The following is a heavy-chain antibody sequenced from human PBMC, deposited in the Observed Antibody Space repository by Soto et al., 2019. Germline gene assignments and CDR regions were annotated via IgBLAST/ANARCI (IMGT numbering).Heavy chain of an antibody. CDR3: ARYYYDSRAGYYYGMDV. D-gene: IGHD3-22*01. CDR2: IYYSGST. V-gene: IGHV4-30-4*01. J-gene: IGHJ6*02. CDR1: GGSISSGDYY. Sequence: QVQLQESGPGLVKPSQTLSLTCTVSGGSISSGDYYWSWIRQPPGKGLEWIGYIYYSGSTYYNPSLKGRVTISVDTSNNPFALKLSSVTAADTAVYYCARYYYDSRAGYYYGMDVWGQGTTVTVSS.